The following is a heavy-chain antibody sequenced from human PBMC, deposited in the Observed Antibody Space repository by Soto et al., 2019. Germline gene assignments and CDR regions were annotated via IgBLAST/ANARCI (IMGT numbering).Heavy chain of an antibody. J-gene: IGHJ4*02. CDR2: INPSGGST. CDR3: ARDAGGVAAAGTPYYFDY. Sequence: ASVKVSCKASGYTFTSYYMHWVRQAPGQGLEWMGIINPSGGSTSYAQKFQGRVTMTRDTSTSTVYMELSSLRSEDTAVYYCARDAGGVAAAGTPYYFDYWGQGTLVTVSS. CDR1: GYTFTSYY. D-gene: IGHD6-13*01. V-gene: IGHV1-46*01.